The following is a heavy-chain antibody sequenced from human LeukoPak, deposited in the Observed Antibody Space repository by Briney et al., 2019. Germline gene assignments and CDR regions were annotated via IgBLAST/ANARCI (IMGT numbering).Heavy chain of an antibody. V-gene: IGHV3-23*01. D-gene: IGHD1-1*01. CDR1: GFTFSSYA. CDR2: ISGSGGST. CDR3: AKGKRYPDY. J-gene: IGHJ4*02. Sequence: GGSLRLSCAASGFTFSSYAMTWVRQAPGKGLEWVSTISGSGGSTYYADSVKGRFTISRDNSKNTLYLQMNGLRAEDTAVYYCAKGKRYPDYWGQGTLVTVSS.